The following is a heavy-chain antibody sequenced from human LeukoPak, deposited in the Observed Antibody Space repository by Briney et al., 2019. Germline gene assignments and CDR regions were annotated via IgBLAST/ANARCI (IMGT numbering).Heavy chain of an antibody. CDR1: GYTFSDYY. CDR3: ARDLSGPLFY. J-gene: IGHJ4*02. V-gene: IGHV1-2*02. D-gene: IGHD5-12*01. CDR2: INPNSGDT. Sequence: ASVKVSCKTSGYTFSDYYIHWIRQAPGQGLEWVGWINPNSGDTDYAQKFQGRVTMTRDTSTSTVYMELSSLRSEDTAVYYCARDLSGPLFYWGQGTLVTVSS.